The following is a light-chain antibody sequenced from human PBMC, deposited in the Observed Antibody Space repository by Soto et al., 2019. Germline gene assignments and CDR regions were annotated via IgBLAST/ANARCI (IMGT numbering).Light chain of an antibody. CDR1: SSDVGGYNH. J-gene: IGLJ2*01. CDR3: SSYTTTSTVV. CDR2: DVS. V-gene: IGLV2-14*03. Sequence: QSALTQPASVSGSPGQSITVSCTGTSSDVGGYNHVSWYQQHPGKAPKLMIYDVSSRPSGISNRFSGSKSGNTASLTISGLQAEDEADYYCSSYTTTSTVVVGGGTKLTVL.